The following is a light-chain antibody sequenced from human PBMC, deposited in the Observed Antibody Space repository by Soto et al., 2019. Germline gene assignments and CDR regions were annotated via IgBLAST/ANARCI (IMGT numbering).Light chain of an antibody. CDR2: DAS. J-gene: IGKJ1*01. V-gene: IGKV3D-20*01. CDR3: QQYGSSPVT. Sequence: ETVLTQSPATLSLSPGERATLSCRASQSVSSYLAWYQQKPGLAPRLLIYDASSRATGIPDRFSGSGSGTDFTLTISRLEPEDFAVYYCQQYGSSPVTFGQGTKVDIK. CDR1: QSVSSY.